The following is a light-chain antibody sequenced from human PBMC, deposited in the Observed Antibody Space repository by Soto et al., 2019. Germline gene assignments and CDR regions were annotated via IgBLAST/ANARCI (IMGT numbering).Light chain of an antibody. V-gene: IGKV1-27*01. Sequence: DIQMTQSPSTLSASVGDRVTITCRASQDISDYLAWYQQKPGNPPNLLISAASTLQSGVPSRFRGSGAGTDFTLTITSLQPEDVATYYCQKYNKAPWTFGQGTKV. CDR3: QKYNKAPWT. CDR1: QDISDY. CDR2: AAS. J-gene: IGKJ1*01.